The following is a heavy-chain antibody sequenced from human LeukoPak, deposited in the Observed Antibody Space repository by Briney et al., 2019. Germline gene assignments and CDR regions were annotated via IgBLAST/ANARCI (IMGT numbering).Heavy chain of an antibody. CDR1: GFTFSSYG. CDR3: AKGKQKWEPNGDAFDI. CDR2: ISYDGSNK. J-gene: IGHJ3*02. Sequence: QPGGSLRLSCAASGFTFSSYGMHWVRQAPGKGLEWVAVISYDGSNKYYADSVKGRFTISRDNSKNTLYLQMNSLRAEDTAVYYCAKGKQKWEPNGDAFDIWGQGTMVTVSS. D-gene: IGHD1-26*01. V-gene: IGHV3-30*18.